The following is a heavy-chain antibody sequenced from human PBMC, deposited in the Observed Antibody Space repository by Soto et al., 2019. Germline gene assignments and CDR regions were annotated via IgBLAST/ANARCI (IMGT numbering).Heavy chain of an antibody. V-gene: IGHV3-33*01. CDR3: ARDVRSRRYDL. CDR1: GFTFRNYG. Sequence: QVQLVESGGGVVQPGRSLRLSCAASGFTFRNYGMHWVRQAPGKGLEWLAVIWYDGSNKYYADSVKGRFTISRGNSKNARYRQMNSLRAEDTAVYYCARDVRSRRYDLWGQGTLVIVSS. D-gene: IGHD3-10*02. CDR2: IWYDGSNK. J-gene: IGHJ5*02.